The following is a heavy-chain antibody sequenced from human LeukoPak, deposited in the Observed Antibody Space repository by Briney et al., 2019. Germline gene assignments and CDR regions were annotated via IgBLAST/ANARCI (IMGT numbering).Heavy chain of an antibody. CDR2: IYHSGST. CDR1: GYSISSGYY. V-gene: IGHV4-38-2*02. Sequence: PSETLSLTCTVSGYSISSGYYWGWIRQPPGKGLEWIGSIYHSGSTYYNPSLKSRVTISVDTSKNQFSLKLSSVTAADTAVYYCAREPYSSGWQRGNGNYFDYWGQGTQVTVSS. J-gene: IGHJ4*02. D-gene: IGHD6-19*01. CDR3: AREPYSSGWQRGNGNYFDY.